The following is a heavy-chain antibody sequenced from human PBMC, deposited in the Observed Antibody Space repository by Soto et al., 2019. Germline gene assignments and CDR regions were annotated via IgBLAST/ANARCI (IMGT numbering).Heavy chain of an antibody. Sequence: SETLSLTCTVSGCSVNSGNYFWSWIRQPPGKGLEWVGYVYYSGSTNYNPSLKSRVTISVDTSKNQFSLKLSSVTAADTAVYYCARATYCSTTSCYTYNWFDPWGQGTLVTVSS. CDR2: VYYSGST. CDR1: GCSVNSGNYF. CDR3: ARATYCSTTSCYTYNWFDP. J-gene: IGHJ5*02. V-gene: IGHV4-61*01. D-gene: IGHD2-2*02.